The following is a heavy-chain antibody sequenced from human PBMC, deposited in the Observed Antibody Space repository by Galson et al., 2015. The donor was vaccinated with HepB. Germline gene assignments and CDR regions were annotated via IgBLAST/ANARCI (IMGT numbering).Heavy chain of an antibody. J-gene: IGHJ4*02. CDR2: ITGDGGLT. D-gene: IGHD2-21*02. Sequence: SLRLSCAAAGFTFDIYAMSWVRQAPGKGLEWVSVITGDGGLTYYADSVRGRFTISRDNSKNTLYLKMSSLRAEDTAIYYCAKGGSVTASGFESWGQGTLVTVSS. V-gene: IGHV3-23*01. CDR1: GFTFDIYA. CDR3: AKGGSVTASGFES.